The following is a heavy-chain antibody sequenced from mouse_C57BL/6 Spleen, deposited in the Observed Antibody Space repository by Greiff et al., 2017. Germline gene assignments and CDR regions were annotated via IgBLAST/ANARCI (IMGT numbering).Heavy chain of an antibody. V-gene: IGHV3-6*01. CDR3: ARRGAIRGDY. J-gene: IGHJ2*01. CDR1: GYSITSGYY. D-gene: IGHD3-1*01. CDR2: ISYDGSN. Sequence: DVQLQESGPGLVKPSQSLSLTCSVTGYSITSGYYWNWIRQFPGNKLEWMGYISYDGSNNYNPSLKNRISITRDTSKNQFFLKLNSVTTEDTATYYCARRGAIRGDYWGQGTTLTVSS.